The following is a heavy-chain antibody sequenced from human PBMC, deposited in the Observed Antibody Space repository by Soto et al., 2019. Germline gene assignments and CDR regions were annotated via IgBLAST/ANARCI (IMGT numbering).Heavy chain of an antibody. D-gene: IGHD3-10*01. Sequence: QVQLVQSGAEVKKPGSSVKVSCKASGGTFSSYAISWVRQAPGQGLEWMGGIIPIFGTANYAQKFQGRVTITADESKSTAYMEPSSLRSEDTAVYYCAIGGDPTRVRGVIITAHGPVYYYGMDVWGQGTTVTVSS. CDR3: AIGGDPTRVRGVIITAHGPVYYYGMDV. J-gene: IGHJ6*02. V-gene: IGHV1-69*01. CDR1: GGTFSSYA. CDR2: IIPIFGTA.